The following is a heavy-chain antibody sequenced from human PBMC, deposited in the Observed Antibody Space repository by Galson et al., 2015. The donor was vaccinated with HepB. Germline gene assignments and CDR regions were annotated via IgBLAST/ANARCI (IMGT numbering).Heavy chain of an antibody. CDR3: ARGATFFGY. CDR2: IYHSGST. J-gene: IGHJ4*02. CDR1: GGSISPYY. Sequence: ETLSLTCSVSGGSISPYYWSWFRQPPGKGLEWIGYIYHSGSTNYNPSLASRVTISVDTSKDQFSLTLNSLTTADTAVYYCARGATFFGYCGRGTLVTVSS. V-gene: IGHV4-59*01.